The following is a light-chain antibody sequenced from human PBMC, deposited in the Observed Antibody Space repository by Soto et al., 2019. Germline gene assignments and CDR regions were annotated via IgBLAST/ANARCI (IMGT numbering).Light chain of an antibody. CDR3: QRYCTAPGFT. V-gene: IGKV3-20*01. Sequence: EIVLTQSPGTLSLSPGEGVTLSCRASERVYSNYLAWYQQKPGLPPRLLLHGASIMDAVTPDRFSGSGFGIDFPLTISRLDPEAFAVYYCQRYCTAPGFTFGQGTKLEI. J-gene: IGKJ2*01. CDR2: GAS. CDR1: ERVYSNY.